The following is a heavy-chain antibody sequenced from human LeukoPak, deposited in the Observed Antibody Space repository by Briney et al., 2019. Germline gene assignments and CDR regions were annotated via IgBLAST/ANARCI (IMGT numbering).Heavy chain of an antibody. J-gene: IGHJ4*02. CDR1: GYTFTSYG. CDR2: ISGYNGNT. CDR3: ARDMMESGYSNGLDY. Sequence: GASVKVSCKASGYTFTSYGISWVRQAPGQGLEWMGWISGYNGNTNFAQKFQGRVTMTTDTSTTTAYMEVRSLRSDDTAVYYCARDMMESGYSNGLDYWGQGTLVTVSS. D-gene: IGHD5-18*01. V-gene: IGHV1-18*01.